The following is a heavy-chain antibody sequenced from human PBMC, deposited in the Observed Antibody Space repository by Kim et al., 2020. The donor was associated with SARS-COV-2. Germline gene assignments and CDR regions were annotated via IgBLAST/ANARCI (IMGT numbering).Heavy chain of an antibody. D-gene: IGHD3-22*01. CDR1: GFTFSSYG. J-gene: IGHJ4*02. CDR3: AKDLIGDSSSLDY. CDR2: ISYDGSNK. V-gene: IGHV3-30*18. Sequence: GGSLRLSCAASGFTFSSYGMHWVRQAPGKGLEWVAVISYDGSNKYYADSVKGRFTISRDNSKNTLYLQMNSLRAEDTAVYYCAKDLIGDSSSLDYWGQGTLVTVSS.